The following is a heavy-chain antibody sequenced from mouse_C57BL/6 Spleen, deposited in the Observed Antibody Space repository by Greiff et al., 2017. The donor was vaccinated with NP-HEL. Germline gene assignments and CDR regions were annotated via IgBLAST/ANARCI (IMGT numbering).Heavy chain of an antibody. Sequence: QVQLKQSGPELVKPGASVKISCKASGYAFSSSWMNWVKQRPGKGLEWIGRIYPGDGDTNYNGKFKGKATLTADKSSSTAYMQLSSLTSEDSAVYFCARIPYYYGSSYGYFDVWGTGTTVTVSS. CDR1: GYAFSSSW. CDR2: IYPGDGDT. D-gene: IGHD1-1*01. V-gene: IGHV1-82*01. CDR3: ARIPYYYGSSYGYFDV. J-gene: IGHJ1*03.